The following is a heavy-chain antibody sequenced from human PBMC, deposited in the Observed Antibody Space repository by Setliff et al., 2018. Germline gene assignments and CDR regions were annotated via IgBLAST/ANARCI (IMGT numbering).Heavy chain of an antibody. Sequence: ETLSLTCTVPGGSMSRISYYWGWIRRPPGKGLEWGSVIYNIGETRYADSVKGRFTISRDKSKNTLYLHLSSLRVEDTATYYCARDRGGTNPWFDFWGQGTQVTVSS. D-gene: IGHD3-16*01. V-gene: IGHV3-53*01. CDR1: GGSMSRISYY. J-gene: IGHJ5*01. CDR3: ARDRGGTNPWFDF. CDR2: IYNIGET.